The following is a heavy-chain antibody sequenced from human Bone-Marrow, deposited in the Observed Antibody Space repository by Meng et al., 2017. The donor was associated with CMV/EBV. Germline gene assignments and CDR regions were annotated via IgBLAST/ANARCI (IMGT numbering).Heavy chain of an antibody. CDR2: ISSSGSTI. CDR1: GFTFSSYE. V-gene: IGHV3-48*03. D-gene: IGHD1-26*01. J-gene: IGHJ6*02. Sequence: GGSLRLSCAASGFTFSSYEMNWFRQAPGKGLEWVSYISSSGSTIYYADSVKGRFTISRDNAKNSLYLQMNSLRAEDTAVYYCARESEGGIDYYYYGMDVWGQGTTVTVSS. CDR3: ARESEGGIDYYYYGMDV.